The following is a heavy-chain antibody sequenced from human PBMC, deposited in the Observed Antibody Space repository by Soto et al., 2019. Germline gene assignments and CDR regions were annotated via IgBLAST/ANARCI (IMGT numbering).Heavy chain of an antibody. CDR3: ATGHCCNSSTYYFFDY. J-gene: IGHJ4*01. Sequence: SVKVSCKASGYTFTDYFMHWLRQAPGQELAWMGLINPNSGDTNYLEKFQGRVTMTRHTSIRTAYMEVSGLRSDETAVYYCATGHCCNSSTYYFFDYWGQGTLVTVSS. D-gene: IGHD3-22*01. V-gene: IGHV1-2*06. CDR2: INPNSGDT. CDR1: GYTFTDYF.